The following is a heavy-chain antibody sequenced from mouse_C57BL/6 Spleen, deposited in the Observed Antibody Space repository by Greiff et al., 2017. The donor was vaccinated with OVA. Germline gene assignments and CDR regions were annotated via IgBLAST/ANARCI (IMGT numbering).Heavy chain of an antibody. Sequence: LVESGAELVKPGASVKISCKASGYTFTDYYINWVKQRPGQGLEWIGKIGPGSGSTYYNEKFKGKATLTADKSSSTAYMQLSSLTSEDSAVHFCARKEIYYGNYWFAYWGQGTLVTVSA. CDR1: GYTFTDYY. D-gene: IGHD2-1*01. CDR3: ARKEIYYGNYWFAY. V-gene: IGHV1-77*01. J-gene: IGHJ3*01. CDR2: IGPGSGST.